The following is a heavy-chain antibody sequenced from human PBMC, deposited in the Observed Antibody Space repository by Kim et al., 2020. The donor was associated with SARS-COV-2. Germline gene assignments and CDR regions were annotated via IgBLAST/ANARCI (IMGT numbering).Heavy chain of an antibody. J-gene: IGHJ6*02. CDR3: ARDLKRVVPAAMPDYYYGMDV. Sequence: GGSLRLSCAASGFTFSSYSMNWVRQAPGKGLEWVSYISSSSSTIYYADSVKGRFTISRDNAKNSLYLQMNSLRDEDTAVYYCARDLKRVVPAAMPDYYYGMDVWGQGTTVTVSS. CDR2: ISSSSSTI. CDR1: GFTFSSYS. D-gene: IGHD2-2*01. V-gene: IGHV3-48*02.